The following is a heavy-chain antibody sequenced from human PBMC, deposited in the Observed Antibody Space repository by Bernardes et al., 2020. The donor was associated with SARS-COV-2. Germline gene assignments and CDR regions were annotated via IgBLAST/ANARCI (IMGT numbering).Heavy chain of an antibody. CDR3: AIVPRPVGGVNFFDY. Sequence: ASVKVSCKASGYTFTNYGIIWVRQAPGQGLEWMGWISGYNGDTNYAQKFQGRVTMTTDTSTTTVYMELRSLRSDDTAVYYCAIVPRPVGGVNFFDYWGQGTLVTVSS. V-gene: IGHV1-18*04. CDR2: ISGYNGDT. CDR1: GYTFTNYG. D-gene: IGHD2-8*02. J-gene: IGHJ4*02.